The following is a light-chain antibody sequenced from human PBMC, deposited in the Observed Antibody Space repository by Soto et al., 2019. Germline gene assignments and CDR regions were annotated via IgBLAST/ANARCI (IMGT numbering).Light chain of an antibody. CDR3: HQYYNTPYT. Sequence: DIVMTQYPDFLAVSLGERATITCKSSQSVLYRSSNKSYLAWYQQRPGQPPTLLLNWASTRESGVPDRFIGSWSETDFTLTISSLQAGDEAIYHCHQYYNTPYTFGQGTTLEIK. CDR1: QSVLYRSSNKSY. J-gene: IGKJ2*01. CDR2: WAS. V-gene: IGKV4-1*01.